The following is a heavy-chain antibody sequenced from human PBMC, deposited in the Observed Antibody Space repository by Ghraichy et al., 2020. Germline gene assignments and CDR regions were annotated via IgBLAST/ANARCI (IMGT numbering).Heavy chain of an antibody. V-gene: IGHV3-53*01. CDR3: VTGNYPPVYYFGMDV. J-gene: IGHJ6*02. CDR1: GFTVSRNY. CDR2: IYSGGST. D-gene: IGHD1-7*01. Sequence: GGSLRLSCAASGFTVSRNYINWVRQAPGKGLEWVSIIYSGGSTYYADSVKGRFTISRDNSKNTLYLEMNSLRAEDTAVYYCVTGNYPPVYYFGMDVWGQGTTVTVSS.